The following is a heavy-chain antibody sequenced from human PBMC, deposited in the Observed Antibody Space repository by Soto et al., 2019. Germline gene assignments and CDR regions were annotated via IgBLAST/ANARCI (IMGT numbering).Heavy chain of an antibody. J-gene: IGHJ5*02. CDR3: ARGAPVRFDP. CDR2: IYHSGST. V-gene: IGHV4-30-2*01. Sequence: PSETLSLTCAVSGCSISSGGYSWSWIRQPPGKGLEWIGYIYHSGSTYYNPSLKSRVTISVDRSKNQFSLKLSSVTAADTAVYYCARGAPVRFDPWGQGTLVTVSS. D-gene: IGHD2-8*01. CDR1: GCSISSGGYS.